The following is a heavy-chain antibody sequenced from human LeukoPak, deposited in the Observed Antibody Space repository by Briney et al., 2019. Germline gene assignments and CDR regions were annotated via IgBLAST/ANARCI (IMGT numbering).Heavy chain of an antibody. CDR3: ARDSGAARPPGGYYYYYMDV. Sequence: SVTVSFKASGGTFSSYAISWVRQAPGQGLEWMGGIIPIFGTANYAQKFQGRVTITADESTSTAYMELSSLRSEDTAVYYCARDSGAARPPGGYYYYYMDVWGKGTTVTVSS. CDR2: IIPIFGTA. D-gene: IGHD6-6*01. CDR1: GGTFSSYA. J-gene: IGHJ6*03. V-gene: IGHV1-69*01.